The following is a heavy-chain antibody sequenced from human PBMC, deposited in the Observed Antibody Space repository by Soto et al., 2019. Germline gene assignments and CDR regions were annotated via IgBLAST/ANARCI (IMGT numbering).Heavy chain of an antibody. CDR2: ISYDGSNK. CDR3: ASTSGYDYWYFDL. D-gene: IGHD5-12*01. CDR1: GFTFSNNA. Sequence: SLRLSCAASGFTFSNNAMDWVRQAPGKGLEWVAVISYDGSNKYIAESVKGRFTISRDNAKNTLYLQMNSLRAEDTAVYYCASTSGYDYWYFDLWGRGTLVTVSS. J-gene: IGHJ2*01. V-gene: IGHV3-30-3*01.